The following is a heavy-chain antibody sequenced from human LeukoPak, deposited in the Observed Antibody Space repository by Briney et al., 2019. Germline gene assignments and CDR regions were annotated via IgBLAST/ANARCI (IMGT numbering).Heavy chain of an antibody. Sequence: SETLSLTCTVSGGSISSYYWGWIRQPPGKGLEWIGSIYHSGSTYYNPSLKGRVTISVDTSKNQFSLKLSSVTAADTAVYYCARVITMIVVVTPLGFDPWGQGTLVTVSS. CDR1: GGSISSYY. D-gene: IGHD3-22*01. CDR2: IYHSGST. J-gene: IGHJ5*02. CDR3: ARVITMIVVVTPLGFDP. V-gene: IGHV4-38-2*02.